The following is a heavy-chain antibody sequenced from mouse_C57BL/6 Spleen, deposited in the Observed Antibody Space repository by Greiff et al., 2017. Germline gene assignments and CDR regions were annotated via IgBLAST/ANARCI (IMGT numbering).Heavy chain of an antibody. V-gene: IGHV1-53*01. CDR3: ARPTTTVVPYWYFDV. J-gene: IGHJ1*03. CDR2: INPSNGGT. CDR1: GYTFTSYW. D-gene: IGHD1-1*01. Sequence: QVQLQQPGTELVKPGASVKLSCKASGYTFTSYWMHWVKQRPGQGLEWIGNINPSNGGTNYNEKFKSKATLTVDKSSSTAYMQLSSLTSEDSAVYYCARPTTTVVPYWYFDVWGTGTTVTVSS.